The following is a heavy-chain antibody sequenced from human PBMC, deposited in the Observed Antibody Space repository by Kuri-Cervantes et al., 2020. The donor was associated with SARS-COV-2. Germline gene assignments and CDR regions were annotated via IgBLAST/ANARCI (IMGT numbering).Heavy chain of an antibody. CDR1: GYTFTSYY. V-gene: IGHV1-46*01. D-gene: IGHD1-26*01. CDR2: ISPSGGST. CDR3: ARKTRGTFHLDY. J-gene: IGHJ4*02. Sequence: ASVKVSCKASGYTFTSYYMHWVRQAPGQGLEWMGIISPSGGSTSYAQKFQGRVTMTRDTSTSTVYMELSSLRSEDTAVYYCARKTRGTFHLDYWGPGTPVTVSS.